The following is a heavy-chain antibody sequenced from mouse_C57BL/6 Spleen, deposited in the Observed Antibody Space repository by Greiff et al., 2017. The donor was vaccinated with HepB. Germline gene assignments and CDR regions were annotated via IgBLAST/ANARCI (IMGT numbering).Heavy chain of an antibody. D-gene: IGHD1-1*01. Sequence: QVQLQQPGAELVKPGASVKLSCKASGYTFTSYWMQWVKQRPGQGLEWLGEIDPYDSYTNYNQKFKGKATLTVDTSSSTAYMQLSSLTAEDSAVYYCARVPFYYGSSSYYYAMDYWGQGTSVTVSS. V-gene: IGHV1-50*01. CDR2: IDPYDSYT. CDR1: GYTFTSYW. CDR3: ARVPFYYGSSSYYYAMDY. J-gene: IGHJ4*01.